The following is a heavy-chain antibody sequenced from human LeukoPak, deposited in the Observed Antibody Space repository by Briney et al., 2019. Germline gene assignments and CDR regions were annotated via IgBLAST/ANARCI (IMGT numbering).Heavy chain of an antibody. CDR2: MNSDGTTT. CDR1: GFTFSDYW. D-gene: IGHD6-19*01. CDR3: ARAGWYRFDY. J-gene: IGHJ4*02. Sequence: GGSLRLSCVASGFTFSDYWMHWVRQAPGKGLVWVARMNSDGTTTNYADSVKGRFTISRDNAKNTLFLQMNSLGAEDTAVYYCARAGWYRFDYWGQRTVVTVSS. V-gene: IGHV3-74*01.